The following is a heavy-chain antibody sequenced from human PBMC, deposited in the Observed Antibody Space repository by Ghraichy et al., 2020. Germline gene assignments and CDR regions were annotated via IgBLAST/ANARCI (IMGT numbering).Heavy chain of an antibody. CDR2: IKSKTDGGTT. CDR3: TTAHNWNHAESYYYGMDV. J-gene: IGHJ6*02. V-gene: IGHV3-15*01. D-gene: IGHD1-14*01. Sequence: GGSLRLSCAASGFTFSNAWMSWVRQAPGKGLEWVGRIKSKTDGGTTDYAAPVKGRFTISRDDSKNTLYLQMNSLKTEDTAVYYCTTAHNWNHAESYYYGMDVWGQGTTVTVSS. CDR1: GFTFSNAW.